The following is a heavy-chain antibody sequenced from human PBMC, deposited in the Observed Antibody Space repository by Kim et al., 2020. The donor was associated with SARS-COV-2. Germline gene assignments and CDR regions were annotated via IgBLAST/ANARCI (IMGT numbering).Heavy chain of an antibody. Sequence: GGSLRLSCAASGFTFSSYAMSWVRQAPGKGLEWVSAISGSGGSTYYADSVKGRFTISRDNSKNTLYLQMNSLRAEDTAVYYCAKFADDYGDNEPFFDYWGQGTLVTVSS. CDR3: AKFADDYGDNEPFFDY. D-gene: IGHD4-17*01. CDR1: GFTFSSYA. CDR2: ISGSGGST. V-gene: IGHV3-23*01. J-gene: IGHJ4*02.